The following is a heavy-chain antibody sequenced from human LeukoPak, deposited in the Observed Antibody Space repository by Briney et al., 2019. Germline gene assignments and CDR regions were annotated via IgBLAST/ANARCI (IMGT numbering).Heavy chain of an antibody. J-gene: IGHJ4*02. D-gene: IGHD6-19*01. V-gene: IGHV3-21*04. CDR2: ITSTSRYI. Sequence: PGGSLRLSCAASGFTFSSYTMNWVRQAPGKGLEWVSSITSTSRYIYYADSVKGRFTISRDNAKNSLYLQMNSLRAEDTALYYCAKDIISAVAGTLDYWGQGTLVTVSS. CDR3: AKDIISAVAGTLDY. CDR1: GFTFSSYT.